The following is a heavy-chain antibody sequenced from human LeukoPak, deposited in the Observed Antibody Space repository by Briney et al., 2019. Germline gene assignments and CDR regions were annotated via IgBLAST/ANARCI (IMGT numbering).Heavy chain of an antibody. CDR3: ARAKNDYGDYNWFGP. D-gene: IGHD4-17*01. CDR2: IFYSAST. J-gene: IGHJ5*02. CDR1: GGSVSSASYY. V-gene: IGHV4-61*01. Sequence: SKTLSLTCSVSGGSVSSASYYWSWIRQPPGKGLEWIGYIFYSASTNYNPSLKCRVTISVDTSKNQFSLKLSSVTAADTAVYYCARAKNDYGDYNWFGPWGQGTLVTVSS.